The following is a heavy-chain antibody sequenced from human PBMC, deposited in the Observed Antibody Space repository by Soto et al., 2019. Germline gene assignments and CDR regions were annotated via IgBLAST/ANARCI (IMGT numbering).Heavy chain of an antibody. V-gene: IGHV4-34*01. D-gene: IGHD5-12*01. J-gene: IGHJ2*01. CDR2: INHSGST. CDR1: GGSFSGYY. Sequence: QVQLQQWGAGLLKPSETLSLTCAVYGGSFSGYYWSWIRQPPGKGLEWIGEINHSGSTNYNPSLKSRVTISVDTSKNQFSLKLSSVTAADTAVYYCASLRYSGYDIGYFDLWGRGTLVTVSS. CDR3: ASLRYSGYDIGYFDL.